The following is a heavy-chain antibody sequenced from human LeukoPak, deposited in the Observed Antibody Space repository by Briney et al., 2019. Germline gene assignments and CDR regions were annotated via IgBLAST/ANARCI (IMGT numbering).Heavy chain of an antibody. CDR3: AKRGVVIRVILVGFHKEAYYFDS. J-gene: IGHJ4*02. Sequence: GGSLRLSCAVSGITLSNYGMSWVRQAPGRGLEWVAGISDSGGRTNYAGSVKGRFTISRDNPKNTLYLQMNSLRAEDTAVYFCAKRGVVIRVILVGFHKEAYYFDSWGQGALVTVSS. V-gene: IGHV3-23*01. CDR1: GITLSNYG. CDR2: ISDSGGRT. D-gene: IGHD3-22*01.